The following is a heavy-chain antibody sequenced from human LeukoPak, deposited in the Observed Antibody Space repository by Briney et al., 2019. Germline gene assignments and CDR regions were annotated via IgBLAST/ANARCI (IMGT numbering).Heavy chain of an antibody. CDR2: ISWNSGSI. CDR3: AKGGSYDSSGYYSYFDY. D-gene: IGHD3-22*01. Sequence: PGGSLRLSCAASGFTFDDYAMHWVRQAPGKGLEWVSGISWNSGSIGYADSVKGRFTISRDNAKNSLYLQMNSLRAEDTALYYCAKGGSYDSSGYYSYFDYWGQGTLVTVSS. J-gene: IGHJ4*02. CDR1: GFTFDDYA. V-gene: IGHV3-9*01.